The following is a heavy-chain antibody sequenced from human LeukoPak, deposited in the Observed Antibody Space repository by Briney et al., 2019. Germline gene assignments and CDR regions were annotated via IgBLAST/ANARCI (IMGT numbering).Heavy chain of an antibody. CDR2: IKQDGSEK. V-gene: IGHV3-7*01. Sequence: GVSLRLSCAASGFTFSSYWMSWVRQTPGKGLEWVANIKQDGSEKYYVDSVKGRFTISRDNAKNSLYLQMNSLRAEDTAVYYCAIDPSSYCGGDCPLFDYWGQGTLVTVSS. CDR3: AIDPSSYCGGDCPLFDY. D-gene: IGHD2-21*02. CDR1: GFTFSSYW. J-gene: IGHJ4*02.